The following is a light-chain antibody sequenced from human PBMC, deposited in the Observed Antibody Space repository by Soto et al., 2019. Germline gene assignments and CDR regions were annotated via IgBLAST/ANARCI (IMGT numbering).Light chain of an antibody. J-gene: IGKJ4*01. V-gene: IGKV1-39*01. CDR3: QQSDGTPLT. CDR1: QSISNY. CDR2: AAS. Sequence: DMEMTQSPSSLSASVGDRVTITCRASQSISNYLNWYQHKPGKVPKLLIYAASSLQSGVPTRFSGSGSGTHFTPTINSLQPEDFATYYCQQSDGTPLTFGGGTKSEIK.